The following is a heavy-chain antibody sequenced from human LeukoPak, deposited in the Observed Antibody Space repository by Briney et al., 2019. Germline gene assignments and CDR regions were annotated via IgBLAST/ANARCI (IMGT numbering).Heavy chain of an antibody. CDR3: ARGTPHSNGYYYVFDY. CDR1: GFTFSSYE. J-gene: IGHJ4*02. V-gene: IGHV3-7*01. D-gene: IGHD3-22*01. CDR2: IKQDGSEN. Sequence: HPGGSLRLSCAASGFTFSSYEMNWVRQAPGKGLEWVANIKQDGSENYYVDSVKGRFTISRDNAQNSLYLQMSSLRAEDTAMYYCARGTPHSNGYYYVFDYWGQGTLVTVSS.